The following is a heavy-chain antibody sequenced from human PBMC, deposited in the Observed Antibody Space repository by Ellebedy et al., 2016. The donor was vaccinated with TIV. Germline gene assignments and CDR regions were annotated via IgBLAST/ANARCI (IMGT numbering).Heavy chain of an antibody. CDR3: ASAIGCSSTSCYTSYYYMDV. J-gene: IGHJ6*03. CDR2: IIPIFGTA. D-gene: IGHD2-2*02. Sequence: SVKVSXKASGGTFSSYAISWVRQAPGQGLEWMGGIIPIFGTANYAQKFQGRVTITADESTSTAYMELISLRSEDTAVYYCASAIGCSSTSCYTSYYYMDVWGKGTTVTVSS. V-gene: IGHV1-69*13. CDR1: GGTFSSYA.